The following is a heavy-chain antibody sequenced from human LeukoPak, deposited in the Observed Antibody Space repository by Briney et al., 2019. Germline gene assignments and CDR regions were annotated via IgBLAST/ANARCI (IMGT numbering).Heavy chain of an antibody. CDR2: ISSSGSTI. D-gene: IGHD6-6*01. V-gene: IGHV3-48*03. CDR3: ARYRGSSGYHYMDV. J-gene: IGHJ6*03. Sequence: GGSLRLSCAASGFTFSSYEMNWVRQAPGKGLEWVSYISSSGSTIYYADSVKGRFTISRDNAKNSLYLQMNSLKVEDTALYYCARYRGSSGYHYMDVGGKASTVTVSS. CDR1: GFTFSSYE.